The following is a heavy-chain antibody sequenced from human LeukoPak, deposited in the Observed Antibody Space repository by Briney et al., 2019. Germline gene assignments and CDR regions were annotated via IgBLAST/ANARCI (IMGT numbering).Heavy chain of an antibody. Sequence: GGSLRLSCAVSGYTFSSYAMHWVRQAPGKGLEWVSVISYDGSNKYYADSVKGRFTISRDNSKNTLYLQMNSLRAEDTAVYYCARDEGDSTGYYFPAEYFQHWGQGTLVTVSS. CDR2: ISYDGSNK. CDR1: GYTFSSYA. CDR3: ARDEGDSTGYYFPAEYFQH. J-gene: IGHJ1*01. V-gene: IGHV3-30*04. D-gene: IGHD3-22*01.